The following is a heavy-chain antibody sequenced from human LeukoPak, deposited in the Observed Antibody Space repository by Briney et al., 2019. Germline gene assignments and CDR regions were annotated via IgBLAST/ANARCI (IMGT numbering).Heavy chain of an antibody. CDR2: IYTSGST. CDR3: ARIQPDYDFWSGYSRGYAFDI. J-gene: IGHJ3*02. CDR1: GGSISSYY. V-gene: IGHV4-4*07. D-gene: IGHD3-3*01. Sequence: PSETLSLTCTVSGGSISSYYWSWIRQPAGKGLEWIGRIYTSGSTNYNPSLKSRVTMSVDTSKNQFSLKLSSVTAADTAVYYCARIQPDYDFWSGYSRGYAFDIWGQGTMVTVSS.